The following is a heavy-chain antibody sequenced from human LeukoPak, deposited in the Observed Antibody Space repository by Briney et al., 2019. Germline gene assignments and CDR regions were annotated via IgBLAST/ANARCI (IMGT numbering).Heavy chain of an antibody. J-gene: IGHJ4*02. CDR3: ARQSTNKPIDY. D-gene: IGHD2-2*01. Sequence: GGSLRLSCAASGFTFGTYWMHWVRQAPGKGLVWVSRISTDEISTAYADSVKGRFTISRDNARNTLSLQMNSLRAEDTAVYYRARQSTNKPIDYWGQGTLVTVSS. CDR2: ISTDEIST. V-gene: IGHV3-74*01. CDR1: GFTFGTYW.